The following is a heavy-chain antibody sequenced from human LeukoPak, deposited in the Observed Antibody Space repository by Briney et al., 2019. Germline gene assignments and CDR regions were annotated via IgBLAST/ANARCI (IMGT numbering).Heavy chain of an antibody. CDR2: ISGSGGST. J-gene: IGHJ3*02. CDR1: GFTFSSYA. V-gene: IGHV3-23*01. CDR3: AGGDYYDSSGYGDAFDI. Sequence: GGSLRLSCAASGFTFSSYAMSWVRQAPGKGLEWVSVISGSGGSTSYTDSVKGRFTISRDNAKNSLYLQMSSLRAEDTAVYYCAGGDYYDSSGYGDAFDIWGQGTMVTVSS. D-gene: IGHD3-22*01.